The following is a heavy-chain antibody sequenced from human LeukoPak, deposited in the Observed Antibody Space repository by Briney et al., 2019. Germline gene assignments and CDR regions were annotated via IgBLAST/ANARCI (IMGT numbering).Heavy chain of an antibody. Sequence: RASVKVSCKASGYTFTGYYMHWVRQAPGQGLEWMGWINPNSGGTNYAQKFQGRVTMTRDTSISTAYMELSRLRSDDTAVYYCAGDMVRGVILRRVLEYWGQGTLVTVSS. D-gene: IGHD3-10*01. J-gene: IGHJ4*02. CDR1: GYTFTGYY. CDR2: INPNSGGT. CDR3: AGDMVRGVILRRVLEY. V-gene: IGHV1-2*02.